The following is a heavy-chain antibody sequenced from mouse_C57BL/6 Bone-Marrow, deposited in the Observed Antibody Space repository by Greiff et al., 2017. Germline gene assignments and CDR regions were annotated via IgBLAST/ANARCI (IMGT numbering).Heavy chain of an antibody. CDR3: ARSYDGYPCD. CDR1: GYTFTSYW. Sequence: QVQLQQPGAELVKPGASVKLSCKASGYTFTSYWMHWVKQRPGQGLEWIGMLTPNSGSTNYNEKFKSKATLTVDKTSSTAYMQLSSLTSEDAAVYDCARSYDGYPCDWGKGTTLTVSS. CDR2: LTPNSGST. D-gene: IGHD2-3*01. V-gene: IGHV1-64*01. J-gene: IGHJ2*01.